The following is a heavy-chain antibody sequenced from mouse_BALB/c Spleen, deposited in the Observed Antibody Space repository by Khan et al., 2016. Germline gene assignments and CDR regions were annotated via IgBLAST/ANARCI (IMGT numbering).Heavy chain of an antibody. CDR1: GYTFTDYA. D-gene: IGHD2-2*01. Sequence: QVQLQQSGPELVRPGVSVKISCKGPGYTFTDYALHWVKQSHTKSLEWIGVISTYSGNINYNQKFKGKATMTVDKSSSTAYMELARLTSEDSAMCYWSRWGLRWYFDVWGAGTTVTVSS. V-gene: IGHV1S137*01. CDR2: ISTYSGNI. J-gene: IGHJ1*01. CDR3: SRWGLRWYFDV.